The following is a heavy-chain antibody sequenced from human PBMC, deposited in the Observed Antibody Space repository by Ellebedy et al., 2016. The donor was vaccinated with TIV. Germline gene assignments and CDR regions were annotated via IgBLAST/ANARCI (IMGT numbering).Heavy chain of an antibody. CDR3: VSRGTVALHGMGV. J-gene: IGHJ6*02. D-gene: IGHD6-19*01. V-gene: IGHV3-23*01. Sequence: GGSLRLXXVASGFSFSSYAMTWVRQAPGKGLEWVSTVFGSGTTTFYADSVKGRFTISRDNSKNTVYLQMNTLRADDTAVYYCVSRGTVALHGMGVWGQGTTVTVSS. CDR1: GFSFSSYA. CDR2: VFGSGTTT.